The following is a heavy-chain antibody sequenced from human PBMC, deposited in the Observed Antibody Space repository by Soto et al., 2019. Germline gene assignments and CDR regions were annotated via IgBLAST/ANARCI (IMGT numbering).Heavy chain of an antibody. D-gene: IGHD2-15*01. CDR3: ARAPLGGGYYGMDV. J-gene: IGHJ6*02. Sequence: LRLSCAASGFTFSDYYMSWIRQAPGKGLEWVSYISSSGSTIYYADSVKGRFTISRDNAKNSLYLQMNSLRAEDTAAHYCARAPLGGGYYGMDVWGQGTTVTVSS. CDR2: ISSSGSTI. V-gene: IGHV3-11*01. CDR1: GFTFSDYY.